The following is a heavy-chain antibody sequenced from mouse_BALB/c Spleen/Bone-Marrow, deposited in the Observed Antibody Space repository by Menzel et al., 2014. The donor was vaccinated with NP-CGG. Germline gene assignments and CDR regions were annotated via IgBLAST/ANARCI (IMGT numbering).Heavy chain of an antibody. CDR3: ARHAYYDQTEVSFVY. J-gene: IGHJ3*01. CDR2: ISGGGSCT. CDR1: GFSFNSYG. D-gene: IGHD2-4*01. Sequence: EVKLVESGGGLVKSGGSLKLSCAASGFSFNSYGMSWVRQTPEKRLEWVATISGGGSCTFYPDSVKGRSTISRDNAKNNLYLQLSSLRSEDTALYYCARHAYYDQTEVSFVYWGQGTLVTVSA. V-gene: IGHV5-9-2*01.